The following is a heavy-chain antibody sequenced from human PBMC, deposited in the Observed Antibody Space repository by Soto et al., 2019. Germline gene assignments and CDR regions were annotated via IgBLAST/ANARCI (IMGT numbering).Heavy chain of an antibody. CDR3: ARTLDYGHMDV. V-gene: IGHV4-4*09. CDR1: GDSVRNQY. J-gene: IGHJ6*03. CDR2: IYRSGST. D-gene: IGHD3-16*01. Sequence: PSETLSLTCTVSGDSVRNQYWSWIRRPPGRGLEWIGYIYRSGSTKYNPSLKSRLTISVDTSKNQFSLKLSSVTAADTAVYYCARTLDYGHMDVLGKRTTVTVSS.